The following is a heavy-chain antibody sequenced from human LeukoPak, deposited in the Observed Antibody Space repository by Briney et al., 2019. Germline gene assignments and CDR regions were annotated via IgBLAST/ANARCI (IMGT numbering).Heavy chain of an antibody. Sequence: PGRSLRLSCAASGFTFSSYSMHWVRQAPGKGLEWVAVISYGGSNKYYADSVKGRFTISRDNSKNTLYLQMNSLRAEDTAVYYCAKREYSSGSYGLDVWGQGTTVIVSS. CDR1: GFTFSSYS. CDR2: ISYGGSNK. CDR3: AKREYSSGSYGLDV. D-gene: IGHD6-19*01. J-gene: IGHJ6*02. V-gene: IGHV3-30-3*02.